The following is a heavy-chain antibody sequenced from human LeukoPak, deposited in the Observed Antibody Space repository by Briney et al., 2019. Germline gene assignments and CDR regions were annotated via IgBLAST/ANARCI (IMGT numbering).Heavy chain of an antibody. D-gene: IGHD1-26*01. CDR1: GYTFTSYY. CDR3: ATGSGSYYSAFDI. Sequence: ASVKVSCKASGYTFTSYYMHWVRQAPGQGLEWMGWISAYNGNTNYAQKLQGRVTMTTDTSTSTAYMELRSLRSDDTAVYYCATGSGSYYSAFDIWGQGSMVTVSS. CDR2: ISAYNGNT. J-gene: IGHJ3*02. V-gene: IGHV1-18*04.